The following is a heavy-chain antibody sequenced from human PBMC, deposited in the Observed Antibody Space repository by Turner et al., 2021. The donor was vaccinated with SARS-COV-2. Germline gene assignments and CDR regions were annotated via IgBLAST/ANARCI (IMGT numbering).Heavy chain of an antibody. CDR1: GFTFSSYG. V-gene: IGHV3-33*01. CDR3: ARGAHGDYEDAFDI. Sequence: QLQLVESGGGVVQPGRSLRPSCEASGFTFSSYGMHWVRQAPGKGLEWVAVIWYDGSNKFYADSVKGRFTISRDNSKNTLYLQMNSLRAEDTAVYYCARGAHGDYEDAFDIWGQGTLVTISS. J-gene: IGHJ3*02. D-gene: IGHD4-17*01. CDR2: IWYDGSNK.